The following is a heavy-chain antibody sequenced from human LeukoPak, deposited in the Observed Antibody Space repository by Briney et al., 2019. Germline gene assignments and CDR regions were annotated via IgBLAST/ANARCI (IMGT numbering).Heavy chain of an antibody. V-gene: IGHV4-39*07. Sequence: PSETLSLTCTVSGGSISSSSYYWGWIRQPPGKGLEWIGSIYYSGSTYYNPSLKSRVTISVDTSKNQFSLKLSSVTAADTAVYYCARDRIVGGDLGWFDPWGQGTLVTVSS. D-gene: IGHD2-21*02. CDR3: ARDRIVGGDLGWFDP. J-gene: IGHJ5*02. CDR1: GGSISSSSYY. CDR2: IYYSGST.